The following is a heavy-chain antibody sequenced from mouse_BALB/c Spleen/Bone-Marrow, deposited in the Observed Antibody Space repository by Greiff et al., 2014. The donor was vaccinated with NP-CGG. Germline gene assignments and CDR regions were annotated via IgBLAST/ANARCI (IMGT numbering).Heavy chain of an antibody. Sequence: QVQLQQSGPGLVAPSQSLSITCTVSGFSLTSYGVHWVRQLPGKGLEWLGVIWAGGSTNYNSALMSRLSISKDNSKSQVFLKMNSLQTDDTAMYYCARDPIYYDYDWYFDVWGAGTTVAVSS. CDR3: ARDPIYYDYDWYFDV. J-gene: IGHJ1*01. CDR2: IWAGGST. V-gene: IGHV2-9*02. D-gene: IGHD2-4*01. CDR1: GFSLTSYG.